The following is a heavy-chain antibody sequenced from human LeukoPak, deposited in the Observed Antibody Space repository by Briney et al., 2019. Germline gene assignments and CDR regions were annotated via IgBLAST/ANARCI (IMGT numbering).Heavy chain of an antibody. CDR2: IYYSGST. V-gene: IGHV4-30-4*02. J-gene: IGHJ3*02. D-gene: IGHD4-17*01. CDR3: ARGGLRSAFDI. Sequence: PSETLSLTCTVSGGSISSGDYYWSWIRQPPGKGLEWIGYIYYSGSTYYNPSLKSRVTISVATSKNQFSLKLSSVTAADTAVYYCARGGLRSAFDIWGQGTMVTVSS. CDR1: GGSISSGDYY.